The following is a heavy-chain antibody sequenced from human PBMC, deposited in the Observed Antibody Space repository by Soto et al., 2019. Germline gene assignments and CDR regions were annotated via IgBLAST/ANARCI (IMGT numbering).Heavy chain of an antibody. V-gene: IGHV3-30-3*01. J-gene: IGHJ4*02. CDR1: GFTFSGYA. CDR2: ISYDGSNK. D-gene: IGHD3-22*01. CDR3: ARGATMIVVMN. Sequence: PGGSLRLSCAASGFTFSGYAMHWVRQAPGKGLEWVAVISYDGSNKYYADSVKGRFTISRDNSKNTLYLQMNSLRAEDTAVYYCARGATMIVVMNWGQGTLVTVS.